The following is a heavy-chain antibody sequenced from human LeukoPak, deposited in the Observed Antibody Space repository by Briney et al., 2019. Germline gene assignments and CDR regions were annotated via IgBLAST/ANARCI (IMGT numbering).Heavy chain of an antibody. D-gene: IGHD6-19*01. V-gene: IGHV4-59*01. Sequence: PSETLSLTCTVSGGSISSYYWSWIRQPPGKGLEWIGYIYYSGSTNYNPSLKSRVTISVDTSKNQFSLKLSSVTAADTAVYYCARGGWYRYYYYGMDVWGQGTTVTVSS. J-gene: IGHJ6*02. CDR1: GGSISSYY. CDR3: ARGGWYRYYYYGMDV. CDR2: IYYSGST.